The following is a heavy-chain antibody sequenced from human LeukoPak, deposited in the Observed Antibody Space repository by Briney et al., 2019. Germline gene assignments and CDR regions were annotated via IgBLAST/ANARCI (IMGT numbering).Heavy chain of an antibody. Sequence: PGGSLRLSCAAAGSTVSNNYITSVRQAPGKGLEWVAVIYAGGSAKYADSVRARFTISRDNSKNTVCLQMNSLRADDTALYYCARATLDNWGQGTLVTVSS. CDR1: GSTVSNNY. V-gene: IGHV3-53*01. CDR2: IYAGGSA. CDR3: ARATLDN. J-gene: IGHJ4*02.